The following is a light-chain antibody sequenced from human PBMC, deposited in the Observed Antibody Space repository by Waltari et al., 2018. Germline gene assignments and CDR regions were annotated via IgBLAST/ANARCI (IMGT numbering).Light chain of an antibody. CDR1: QSVSAY. V-gene: IGKV3-11*01. J-gene: IGKJ5*01. CDR2: AAS. Sequence: EIVLTQSPATLSLSPGERATLSCRASQSVSAYLAWYQQKPGQATRLLISAASNRATGIPARFSGSGSGTDFTLTISSLEPEDFAFYYCQQRSNWPISFGQGTRLEIK. CDR3: QQRSNWPIS.